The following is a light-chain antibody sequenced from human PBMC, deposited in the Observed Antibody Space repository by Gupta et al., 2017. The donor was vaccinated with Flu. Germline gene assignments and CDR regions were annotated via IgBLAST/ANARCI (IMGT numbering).Light chain of an antibody. Sequence: DIVMTQSPDSLAVSLGERATINCKSSQSVLYSSNNKNYLAWYQQKPGQPPKLLIYWASTRESGVPERFSGGGSGTDFTLTISSLHADDVAVYYCQQYYSTPNTFGQGTKLEIK. CDR3: QQYYSTPNT. V-gene: IGKV4-1*01. CDR2: WAS. J-gene: IGKJ2*01. CDR1: QSVLYSSNNKNY.